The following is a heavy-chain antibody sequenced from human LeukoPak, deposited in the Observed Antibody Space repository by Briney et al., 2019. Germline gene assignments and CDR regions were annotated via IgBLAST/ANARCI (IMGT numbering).Heavy chain of an antibody. D-gene: IGHD2-15*01. CDR2: ISAYNGNT. CDR3: ARDLIGLGYYFDY. CDR1: GGTFSSYA. V-gene: IGHV1-18*01. J-gene: IGHJ4*02. Sequence: ASVKVSCKASGGTFSSYAISWVRQAPGQGLEWMGWISAYNGNTNYAQKLQGRVTMTTDTSTSTAYMELRSLRSDDTAVYYCARDLIGLGYYFDYWGQGTLVTVSS.